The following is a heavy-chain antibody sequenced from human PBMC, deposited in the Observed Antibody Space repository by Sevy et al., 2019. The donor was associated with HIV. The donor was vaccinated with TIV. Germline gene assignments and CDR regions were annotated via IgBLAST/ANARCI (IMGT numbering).Heavy chain of an antibody. CDR1: GFTFSSYS. CDR2: ISISSRYI. D-gene: IGHD5-18*01. J-gene: IGHJ3*02. CDR3: ARRMDTAMVLDAFDI. V-gene: IGHV3-21*01. Sequence: GGSLRLSCAASGFTFSSYSMNWVRQAPGKGLEWVSSISISSRYIYYADSVKGRFTISRDNAQNSLYLQMNSLRTKDTAVYYCARRMDTAMVLDAFDIWGQGTMVTVSS.